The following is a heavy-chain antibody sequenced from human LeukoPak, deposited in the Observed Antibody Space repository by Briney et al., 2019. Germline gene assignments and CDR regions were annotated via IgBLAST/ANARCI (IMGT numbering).Heavy chain of an antibody. CDR2: IYYSGST. Sequence: SETLSLTCTVSGGSISSYYWSWIRQPPGRGLEWIGYIYYSGSTNYNPSLKSRVTIPVDTSKNQFSLKLSSVTAADTAVYYCARDSSQADYYYYYMDVWGKGTTVTVSS. CDR1: GGSISSYY. D-gene: IGHD2-2*01. J-gene: IGHJ6*03. CDR3: ARDSSQADYYYYYMDV. V-gene: IGHV4-59*01.